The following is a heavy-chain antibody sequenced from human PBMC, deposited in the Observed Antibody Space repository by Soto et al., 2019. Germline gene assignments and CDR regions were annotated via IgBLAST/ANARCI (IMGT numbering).Heavy chain of an antibody. CDR3: AKKSGRGVRGVSGY. CDR2: ISGSGGST. Sequence: EVQLLESGGGLVQPGVSLRLSCAASGFTFSSYAMSWVRQAPGKGLERVSAISGSGGSTYYADSVKGRFTISRDNSKNTLYLQMDSLRAEDTAVYYCAKKSGRGVRGVSGYWGQGTLVTVSS. J-gene: IGHJ4*02. CDR1: GFTFSSYA. D-gene: IGHD3-10*01. V-gene: IGHV3-23*01.